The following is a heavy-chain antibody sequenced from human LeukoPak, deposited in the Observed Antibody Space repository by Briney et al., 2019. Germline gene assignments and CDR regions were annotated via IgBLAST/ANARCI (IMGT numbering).Heavy chain of an antibody. V-gene: IGHV1-69*13. CDR2: IIPIFGTA. D-gene: IGHD3-10*01. J-gene: IGHJ3*02. CDR3: ARITMVRGVPRITDAFDI. Sequence: SVKVSCKATGGTFSSYAISWVRQAPGQGLEWMGGIIPIFGTANYAQKFQGRVTITADESTSTAYMELSSLRSEDTAVYYCARITMVRGVPRITDAFDIWGQGTMVTVSS. CDR1: GGTFSSYA.